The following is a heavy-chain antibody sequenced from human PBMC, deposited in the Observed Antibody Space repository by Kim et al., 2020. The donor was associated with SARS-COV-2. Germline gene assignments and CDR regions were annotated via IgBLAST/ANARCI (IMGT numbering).Heavy chain of an antibody. V-gene: IGHV3-30*02. D-gene: IGHD3-16*01. CDR2: ISKDGNNK. Sequence: GGSLRLSCAASGFTFSNYGMHWVRQAPGKGLEWVAFISKDGNNKYYADSVEGRVTMSRDNSKNTLFLQLSSLRAEDTAVYYCANQLWDYYYGMDVWGQGTTVTVSS. CDR3: ANQLWDYYYGMDV. J-gene: IGHJ6*02. CDR1: GFTFSNYG.